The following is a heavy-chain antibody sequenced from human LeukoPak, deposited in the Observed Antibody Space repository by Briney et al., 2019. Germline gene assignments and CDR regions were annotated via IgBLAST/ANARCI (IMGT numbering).Heavy chain of an antibody. J-gene: IGHJ4*02. D-gene: IGHD5-18*01. CDR1: GGSISGSSYY. Sequence: SETLSLTCTVSGGSISGSSYYWSWIRQPPGKGLEWIGYIYYSGSTNDNPSLKSRATISIDTSQNQFSLKLSSVTAADTAVYYCARYNGYGFDFWGQGTLVTVSS. CDR3: ARYNGYGFDF. V-gene: IGHV4-61*05. CDR2: IYYSGST.